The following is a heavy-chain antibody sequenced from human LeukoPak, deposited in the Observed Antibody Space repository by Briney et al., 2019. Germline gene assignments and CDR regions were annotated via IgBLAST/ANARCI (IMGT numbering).Heavy chain of an antibody. CDR1: GFTFSSYW. V-gene: IGHV3-7*01. Sequence: GGSLRLSCAASGFTFSSYWMSWVRQAPGKGLEWVANIKQDGSEKYYVDSVKGRFTISRDNAKNSLYLQMNSLRAEDTAVYYCARDCRTFLRYFDWLLSSYWYFDLWGRGTLVTVSS. J-gene: IGHJ2*01. CDR2: IKQDGSEK. CDR3: ARDCRTFLRYFDWLLSSYWYFDL. D-gene: IGHD3-9*01.